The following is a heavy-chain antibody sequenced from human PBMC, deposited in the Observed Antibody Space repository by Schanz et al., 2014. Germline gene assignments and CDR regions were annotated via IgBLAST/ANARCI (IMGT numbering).Heavy chain of an antibody. CDR2: MNPTAGNR. D-gene: IGHD4-17*01. J-gene: IGHJ4*02. Sequence: QVQLVQSGAEVKKPGASVRVSCKASGYSFTTYDVNWVRQATGQGLEWMGWMNPTAGNRVYARNFQGKVTTTRNASLKTAYMEMADLKFDDAARYYGEFDYDDLPSWGQGTLIAVSS. V-gene: IGHV1-8*01. CDR3: EFDYDDLPS. CDR1: GYSFTTYD.